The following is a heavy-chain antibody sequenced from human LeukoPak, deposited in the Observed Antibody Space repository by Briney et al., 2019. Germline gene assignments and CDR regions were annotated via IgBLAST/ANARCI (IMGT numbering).Heavy chain of an antibody. Sequence: SETLSLTCTVSGGSVNNYHWSWIRQPPGKGLEWIGYIYSNGGTNYNPSLKSRVTISVDTSKNQFSLNLRSVTAADTAVYYCARASYCSAGSCHSFWFDPWGQGNLVTVSS. CDR1: GGSVNNYH. V-gene: IGHV4-59*08. CDR2: IYSNGGT. D-gene: IGHD2-15*01. J-gene: IGHJ5*02. CDR3: ARASYCSAGSCHSFWFDP.